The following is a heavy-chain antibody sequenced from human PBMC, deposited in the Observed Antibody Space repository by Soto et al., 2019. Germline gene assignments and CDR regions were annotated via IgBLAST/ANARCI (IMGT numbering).Heavy chain of an antibody. CDR2: IYYSGST. J-gene: IGHJ3*02. V-gene: IGHV4-31*03. Sequence: QVQLQESGPGLVKPSQTLSLTCTVSGGSISSGGYYWSWIRQHPGKGLEWIGYIYYSGSTYYNPSLQSRVTISRDTSKNQFSLKLSSVTAADTAVYYCARDLKPRGSFDIWGQGTMVTVSS. CDR1: GGSISSGGYY. CDR3: ARDLKPRGSFDI.